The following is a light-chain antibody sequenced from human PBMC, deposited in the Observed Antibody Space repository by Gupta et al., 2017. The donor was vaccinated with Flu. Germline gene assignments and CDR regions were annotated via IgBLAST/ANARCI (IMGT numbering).Light chain of an antibody. CDR3: QQDKAYPWT. CDR2: KGS. V-gene: IGKV1-5*03. CDR1: QNIESW. J-gene: IGKJ1*01. Sequence: PSNWSTAVGARVTITCRASQNIESWLAWYQQRPGKAPRLLIYKGSDLQSGVPSRFSGSGSETEFTLAISSLQPEDLATYYCQQDKAYPWTFGQGTKV.